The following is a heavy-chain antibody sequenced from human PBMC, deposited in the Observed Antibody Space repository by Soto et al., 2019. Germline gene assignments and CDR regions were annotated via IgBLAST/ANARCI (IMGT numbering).Heavy chain of an antibody. D-gene: IGHD1-7*01. V-gene: IGHV3-23*01. CDR1: GFTFSNYV. Sequence: GGSLRLSCAASGFTFSNYVMNWVRQAPGKGLEWVSTISYSADKTFYADSVKGRFTISRDNSRDTLFLQMNSLRADDAAVYYCARRARTATTNWGAFDIWGQGTMVTVSS. CDR2: ISYSADKT. CDR3: ARRARTATTNWGAFDI. J-gene: IGHJ3*02.